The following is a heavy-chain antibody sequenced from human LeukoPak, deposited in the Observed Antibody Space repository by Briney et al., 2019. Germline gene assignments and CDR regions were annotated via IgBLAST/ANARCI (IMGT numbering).Heavy chain of an antibody. CDR3: ARQDSSGWKYWYFDL. V-gene: IGHV4-59*08. CDR2: IYYSGST. Sequence: SETLSLTCTVSGGSISSYYWSWIPQPPGKGLEWIGYIYYSGSTNYNPSLKSRVTISVDTSKNQFSLKLSSVTAADTAVYYCARQDSSGWKYWYFDLWGRGTLVTVSS. J-gene: IGHJ2*01. D-gene: IGHD6-19*01. CDR1: GGSISSYY.